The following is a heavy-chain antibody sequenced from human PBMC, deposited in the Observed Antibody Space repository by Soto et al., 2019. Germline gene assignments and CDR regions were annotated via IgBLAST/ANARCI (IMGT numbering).Heavy chain of an antibody. V-gene: IGHV4-34*01. CDR2: INHSGST. CDR1: GGSFSGYY. Sequence: QVQLQQWGAGLLKPSETLSLTCAVYGGSFSGYYWSWIRQPPGKGLEWIGEINHSGSTNYNQSLNSRVTISVDTTKNQFSLKLSSVTAADTAVYYCARNGSYYDFWSGYYFGGGMDVWGQGTTVTVSS. CDR3: ARNGSYYDFWSGYYFGGGMDV. J-gene: IGHJ6*02. D-gene: IGHD3-3*01.